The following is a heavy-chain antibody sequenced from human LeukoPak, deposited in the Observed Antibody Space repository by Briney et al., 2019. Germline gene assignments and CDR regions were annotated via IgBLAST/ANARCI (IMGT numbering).Heavy chain of an antibody. CDR3: ARDTHYYDSSGFDY. CDR2: ISSSGSTI. V-gene: IGHV3-48*03. D-gene: IGHD3-22*01. Sequence: PGGSLRLSCAASGFTFSSYEMNWVRQAPGKGLEWVSYISSSGSTIYYADSVKGRFTISRDNAKNSLYLQMNSLRAEDTAVYYCARDTHYYDSSGFDYWGQGTLVTVSS. CDR1: GFTFSSYE. J-gene: IGHJ4*02.